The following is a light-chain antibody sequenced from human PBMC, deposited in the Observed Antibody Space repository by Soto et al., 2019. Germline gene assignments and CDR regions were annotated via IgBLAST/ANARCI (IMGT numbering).Light chain of an antibody. CDR2: EAS. Sequence: QMTQSPSSLSASVGDRVTITCRASQDISNYLAWYQQKPGGAPKLLIYEASTLQSGVPSRFSVSGSGADFTLTISSLQPEDVAIYYFQKYNDAPRTFGQETSVE. J-gene: IGKJ1*01. CDR1: QDISNY. CDR3: QKYNDAPRT. V-gene: IGKV1-27*01.